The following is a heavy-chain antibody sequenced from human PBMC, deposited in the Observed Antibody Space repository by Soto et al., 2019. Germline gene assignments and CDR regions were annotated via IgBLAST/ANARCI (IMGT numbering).Heavy chain of an antibody. CDR3: ARLGNSTY. J-gene: IGHJ4*02. CDR1: GYTFTDFY. CDR2: INHGVGNT. V-gene: IGHV1-46*01. D-gene: IGHD4-4*01. Sequence: QVQLVQSGAEVRKPGASVKVSCKASGYTFTDFYIHWVRQAPGQGLEWMGIINHGVGNTNYSQNHQDRVTLTRDPSTSTVYMELSSLKSEDTATYYCARLGNSTYWGQGTLVTVSS.